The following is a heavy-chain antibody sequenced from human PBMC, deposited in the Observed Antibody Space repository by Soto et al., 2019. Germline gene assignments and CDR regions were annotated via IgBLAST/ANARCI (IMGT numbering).Heavy chain of an antibody. Sequence: QVQLVESGGGVVQPGRSLRLSCAVSGFPLSDYGMHWVRQAPGKGLEWVAVIWYDESKKYYADSVKGRFTISRDNSKNTLYLQMNSLRAEDTAVYYCASERGSSYFDYWGQGTLVTVCS. J-gene: IGHJ4*02. V-gene: IGHV3-33*01. CDR3: ASERGSSYFDY. D-gene: IGHD1-26*01. CDR2: IWYDESKK. CDR1: GFPLSDYG.